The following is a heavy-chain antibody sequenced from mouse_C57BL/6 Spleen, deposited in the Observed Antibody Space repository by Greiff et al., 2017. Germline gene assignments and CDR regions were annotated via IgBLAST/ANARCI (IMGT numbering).Heavy chain of an antibody. J-gene: IGHJ3*01. CDR3: TTEWSKGRPWFAY. CDR1: GFNFKDDY. Sequence: VQLQQSGAELVRPGASVKLSCTASGFNFKDDYMHWVKQRPEQGLEWIGWIDPENGDTKYAQKFQGKATFTADISSNTAYLQLSSLTSEDTAVYYCTTEWSKGRPWFAYWGQGTLVTVSA. D-gene: IGHD1-3*01. V-gene: IGHV14-4*01. CDR2: IDPENGDT.